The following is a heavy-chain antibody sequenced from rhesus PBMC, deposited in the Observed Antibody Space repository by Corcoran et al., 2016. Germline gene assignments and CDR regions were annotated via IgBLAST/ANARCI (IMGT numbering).Heavy chain of an antibody. CDR1: GCSISGYY. V-gene: IGHV4-165*02. J-gene: IGHJ4*01. CDR3: ARPPGTDNWNGASLLY. Sequence: QVQLQESGPGLVKPSETLSLTCAVSGCSISGYYWHWIRQPPGKGLAWIGYFGGSSGSTNNNPSPKSRGTMATDTAKTQLSLNLNSVTAADTAVYYCARPPGTDNWNGASLLYWGQGVLVIVSS. D-gene: IGHD1-7*02. CDR2: FGGSSGST.